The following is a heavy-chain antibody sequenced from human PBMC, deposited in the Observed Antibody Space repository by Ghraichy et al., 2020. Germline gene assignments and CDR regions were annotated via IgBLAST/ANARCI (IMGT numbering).Heavy chain of an antibody. CDR1: GFTFSSYA. Sequence: GGSLRLSCSASGFTFSSYAMHWVRQAPGKGLEYVSAISSNGGSTYYADSVKGRFTISRDNSKNTLYLQMSSLRAEDTAVYYCVKPVSSSWYDGFDYFQHWGQGTLVTVSS. V-gene: IGHV3-64D*06. CDR3: VKPVSSSWYDGFDYFQH. CDR2: ISSNGGST. D-gene: IGHD6-13*01. J-gene: IGHJ1*01.